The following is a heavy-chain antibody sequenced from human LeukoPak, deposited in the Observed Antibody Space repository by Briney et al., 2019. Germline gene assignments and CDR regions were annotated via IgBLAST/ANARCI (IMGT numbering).Heavy chain of an antibody. D-gene: IGHD3-10*01. V-gene: IGHV1-2*06. CDR3: ARGFSGSGSYYFDY. Sequence: GASVTVSCKASGYTFTGYYMHWVRQAPGQGLEWMGRINPNSGGTNYAQKFLGRVTMTRDTSISTAYMELSRLRSDDTAVYYCARGFSGSGSYYFDYWGQGTLVTVSS. J-gene: IGHJ4*02. CDR1: GYTFTGYY. CDR2: INPNSGGT.